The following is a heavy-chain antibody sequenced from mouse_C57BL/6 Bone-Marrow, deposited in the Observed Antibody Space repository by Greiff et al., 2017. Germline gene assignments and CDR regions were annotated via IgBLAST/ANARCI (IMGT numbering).Heavy chain of an antibody. CDR1: GYTFTSYW. CDR3: AKDNYDGSSYDWYFDV. CDR2: IYPSDSET. J-gene: IGHJ1*03. V-gene: IGHV1-61*01. Sequence: QVQLQQPGAELVRPGSSVKLSCKASGYTFTSYWMDWVKQRPGQGLEWIGNIYPSDSETHYNQKFKDKATLTVDKSSSTAYMQLSSLTSEDSAVXYSAKDNYDGSSYDWYFDVWGTGTTVTVSS. D-gene: IGHD1-1*01.